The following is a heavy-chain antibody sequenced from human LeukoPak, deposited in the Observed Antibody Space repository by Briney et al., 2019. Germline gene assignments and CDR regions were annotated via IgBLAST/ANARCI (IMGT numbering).Heavy chain of an antibody. Sequence: PSETLSLTCTVSGGXISNSGYYWGWIRQPPGKWLEWIGNIYYSGSTYYNPSLKSRVTISVDTSKNQFSLKLSSVTAADTAVYYCAKTYYYDPFDFWGQGTLVTVSS. J-gene: IGHJ4*02. CDR2: IYYSGST. CDR3: AKTYYYDPFDF. V-gene: IGHV4-39*01. D-gene: IGHD3-22*01. CDR1: GGXISNSGYY.